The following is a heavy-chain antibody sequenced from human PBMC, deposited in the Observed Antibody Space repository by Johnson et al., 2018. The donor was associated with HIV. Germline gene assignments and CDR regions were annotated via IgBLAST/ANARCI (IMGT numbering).Heavy chain of an antibody. CDR3: ARDPWEMDAFDI. CDR1: QFTFSSYY. V-gene: IGHV3-25*05. Sequence: VQLVESGGGLAQPAWSPRLSCAASQFTFSSYYINCVRQAPGNGLELVGQVNPTGGSTYLIDSGKDRFNISRDNAKNTLYLQMNSLRVEDTAVYYCARDPWEMDAFDIWGQGTMVTVSS. CDR2: VNPTGGST. J-gene: IGHJ3*02. D-gene: IGHD1-26*01.